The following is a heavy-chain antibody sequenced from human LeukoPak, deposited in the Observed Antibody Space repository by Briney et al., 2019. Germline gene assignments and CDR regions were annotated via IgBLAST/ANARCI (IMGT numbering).Heavy chain of an antibody. V-gene: IGHV3-23*01. CDR2: IIGRGGST. Sequence: GGSLRLSCAASGFTFSSYAMSWVRQAPGKGLEWVSAIIGRGGSTYYADSVQGRFTISRDNSKNTLYLQMNSLRAEDTAVYSCAKGYYGSGSYGWFDYWGQGTLVTVSS. D-gene: IGHD3-10*01. CDR3: AKGYYGSGSYGWFDY. CDR1: GFTFSSYA. J-gene: IGHJ4*02.